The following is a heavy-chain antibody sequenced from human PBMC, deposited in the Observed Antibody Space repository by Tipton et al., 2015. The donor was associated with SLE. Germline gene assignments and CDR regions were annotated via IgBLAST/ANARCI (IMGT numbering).Heavy chain of an antibody. CDR1: GGSFSTGYYY. J-gene: IGHJ5*02. V-gene: IGHV4-39*07. D-gene: IGHD1-1*01. CDR3: VRDVRVRTTGNWFDP. CDR2: IHHYSGTT. Sequence: TLSLTCTVSGGSFSTGYYYWSWIRRPPGKELEWIATIHHYSGTTWYNPSLRSRVVISMDTSKNHFSLKLTSVTAADTAVYYCVRDVRVRTTGNWFDPWGQGTLVTVSS.